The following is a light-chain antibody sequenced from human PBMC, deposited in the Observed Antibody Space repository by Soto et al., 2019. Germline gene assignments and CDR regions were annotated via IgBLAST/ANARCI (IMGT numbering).Light chain of an antibody. V-gene: IGKV3-15*01. CDR2: GAS. CDR1: QSVSSN. CDR3: QQYGSLSWT. Sequence: EIVMTPSPATLSVSPVERATLSCRASQSVSSNLAWYQQKPGQAPRLLIYGASTRATGIPARFSGSGSGTDFTLTISRLEPEEFAVYYGQQYGSLSWTFGQGTKVDIK. J-gene: IGKJ1*01.